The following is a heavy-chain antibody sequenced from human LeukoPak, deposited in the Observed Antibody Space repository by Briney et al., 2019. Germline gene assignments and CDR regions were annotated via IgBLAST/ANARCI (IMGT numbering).Heavy chain of an antibody. CDR1: GFTFSSYE. CDR3: AELGITMIGGV. CDR2: ISSSGSTI. Sequence: GGSLRLSCAASGFTFSSYEMNWVRQAPGKGLEWISYISSSGSTIYYADSVKGRFTISRDNAQNSLYLQMNSLRAEDTAVYYCAELGITMIGGVWGKGTTVTISS. V-gene: IGHV3-48*03. D-gene: IGHD3-10*02. J-gene: IGHJ6*04.